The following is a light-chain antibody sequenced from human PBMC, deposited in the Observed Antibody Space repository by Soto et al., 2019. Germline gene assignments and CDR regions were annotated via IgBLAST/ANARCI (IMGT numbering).Light chain of an antibody. CDR3: QQYYSTLLT. CDR2: WAS. CDR1: QSVLYSSNNKNY. J-gene: IGKJ4*01. Sequence: DIVMTQSPDSLAVSLGERATINCKSSQSVLYSSNNKNYLAWYQQKPGQPPKLLIYWASTRESGVPDRFSGSGSGTDFTLTINSLQAEDVAVYYCQQYYSTLLTFGGGTKVEIK. V-gene: IGKV4-1*01.